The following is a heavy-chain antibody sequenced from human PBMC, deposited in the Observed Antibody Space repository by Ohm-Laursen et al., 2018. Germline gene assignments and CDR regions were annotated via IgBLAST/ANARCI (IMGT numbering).Heavy chain of an antibody. CDR2: LNPNSGDT. D-gene: IGHD5-18*01. Sequence: ASVKVSCNASGYTFTNYYLHWVRQAPGQGLEWMGRLNPNSGDTNLAQKFQGRVTMTRDTSISTAFMELSSLKSDDTALYFCAVVDTALTQYFDYWGQGTLVTVSS. CDR3: AVVDTALTQYFDY. CDR1: GYTFTNYY. V-gene: IGHV1-2*06. J-gene: IGHJ4*02.